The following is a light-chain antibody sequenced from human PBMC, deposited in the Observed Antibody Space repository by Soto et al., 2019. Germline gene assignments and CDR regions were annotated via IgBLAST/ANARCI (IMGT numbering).Light chain of an antibody. CDR3: QQSYSTPT. CDR2: ASS. CDR1: QSISSY. J-gene: IGKJ2*01. V-gene: IGKV1-39*01. Sequence: DSHMTQSPSSLAASVVDRFTLTCRASQSISSYLSWYQQKPGKAPILLIYASSSLQSGVPSRFSGSGSGTDFTLTISSLETEDFATYYCQQSYSTPTFGQGTKVDIK.